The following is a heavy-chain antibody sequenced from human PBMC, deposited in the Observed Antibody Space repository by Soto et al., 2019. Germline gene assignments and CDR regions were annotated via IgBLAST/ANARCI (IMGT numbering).Heavy chain of an antibody. D-gene: IGHD1-1*01. CDR1: GFPFSFYS. CDR2: ITSTSSAI. Sequence: GSLRLSCASSGFPFSFYSMNWVRQAPGKGLEWISYITSTSSAINYADSVRGRFTISRDNAMRSLFLHMNSLRDEDTAVYYCARDGKGAAYTHGPYYFDYWGQGALVTVSS. CDR3: ARDGKGAAYTHGPYYFDY. V-gene: IGHV3-48*02. J-gene: IGHJ4*02.